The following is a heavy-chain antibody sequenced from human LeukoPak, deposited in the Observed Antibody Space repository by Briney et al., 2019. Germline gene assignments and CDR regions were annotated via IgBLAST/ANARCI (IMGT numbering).Heavy chain of an antibody. CDR1: GGSFSGYY. J-gene: IGHJ4*02. CDR2: INHSGST. CDR3: AREAHTVNDY. Sequence: SETLSLTCAVYGGSFSGYYWSWIRQPPGKGLEWIGEINHSGSTNYNPSLKSRVTISVDTSKNQFSLKLSSVTAADTAVYYCAREAHTVNDYWGQGTLVTVSS. D-gene: IGHD4-17*01. V-gene: IGHV4-34*01.